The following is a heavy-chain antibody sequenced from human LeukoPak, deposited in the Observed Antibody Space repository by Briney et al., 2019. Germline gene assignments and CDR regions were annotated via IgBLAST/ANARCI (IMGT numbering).Heavy chain of an antibody. CDR2: IRYDGSNK. D-gene: IGHD3-10*01. V-gene: IGHV3-30*02. Sequence: QPGGSLRLSCAASGFTFSSYGMHWVRQAPGKGLEWVAFIRYDGSNKYYADSVKGRFTISRDNSKNTLYLQMNSLRAEDTAVYYCAKILPVRGVIIGNPLHAFDIWGQGTMVTVSS. CDR1: GFTFSSYG. CDR3: AKILPVRGVIIGNPLHAFDI. J-gene: IGHJ3*02.